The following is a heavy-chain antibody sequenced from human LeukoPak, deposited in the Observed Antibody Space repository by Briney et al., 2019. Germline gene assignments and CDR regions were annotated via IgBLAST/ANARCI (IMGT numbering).Heavy chain of an antibody. CDR1: GFTFRSYA. CDR3: AKGEYCGGDCYLPLGYFDY. Sequence: GGSLRLSCAASGFTFRSYAMSWVRQAPGKGLEWVSAISGSGGSTYYADSVKGRFTISRDNSKNTLYLQMNSLRAEDTAVYYCAKGEYCGGDCYLPLGYFDYWGQGTLVTVSS. D-gene: IGHD2-21*02. V-gene: IGHV3-23*01. CDR2: ISGSGGST. J-gene: IGHJ4*02.